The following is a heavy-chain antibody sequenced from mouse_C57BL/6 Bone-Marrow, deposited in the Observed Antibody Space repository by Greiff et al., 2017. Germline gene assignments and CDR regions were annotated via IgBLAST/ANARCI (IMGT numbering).Heavy chain of an antibody. CDR2: INPYNGDT. J-gene: IGHJ2*01. CDR1: GYSFTGYF. CDR3: ARSDYGSPFDY. V-gene: IGHV1-20*01. D-gene: IGHD1-1*01. Sequence: VQLQQSGPELVKPGDSVQISCKASGYSFTGYFMNWVMQSHGKSLEWIGRINPYNGDTFYNQKFKGKATLTVDKSSSTAHMELRSLTSEDSAVYYCARSDYGSPFDYWGQGTTLTVSS.